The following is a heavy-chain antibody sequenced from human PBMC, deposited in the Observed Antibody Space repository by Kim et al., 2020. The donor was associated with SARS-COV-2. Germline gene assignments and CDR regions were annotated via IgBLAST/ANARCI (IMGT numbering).Heavy chain of an antibody. Sequence: VKGRITISRDNTKNTRYLKMNSLRAEDTAVYYCARDRTAPGSYYYYGMDVWGQGTTVTVSS. CDR3: ARDRTAPGSYYYYGMDV. V-gene: IGHV3-66*01. J-gene: IGHJ6*02. D-gene: IGHD6-13*01.